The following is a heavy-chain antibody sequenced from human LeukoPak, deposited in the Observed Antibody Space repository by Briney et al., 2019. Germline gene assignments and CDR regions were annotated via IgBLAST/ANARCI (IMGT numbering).Heavy chain of an antibody. D-gene: IGHD3/OR15-3a*01. Sequence: GGSLRLSCAASGFTFSSYSMNWVRQAPGKGLEWVSSISSSSSYIYYADSGKGRFTISRDNAKNSLYLQMNSLRVEDTAVYYCARVGTGLADDYWGQGTLVTVSS. CDR1: GFTFSSYS. CDR2: ISSSSSYI. V-gene: IGHV3-21*01. CDR3: ARVGTGLADDY. J-gene: IGHJ4*02.